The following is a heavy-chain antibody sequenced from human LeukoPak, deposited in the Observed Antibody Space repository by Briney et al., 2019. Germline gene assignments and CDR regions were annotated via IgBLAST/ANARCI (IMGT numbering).Heavy chain of an antibody. CDR1: GFTFSSYA. Sequence: AGGSLRLSCAASGFTFSSYAMSWVRQAPGKGLEWVAVIWYDGSNKYYADSVKGRFTISRDNSKNTLYLQMNSLRAEDTAVYYCARSRYGGKPFDYWGQGTLVTVSS. CDR2: IWYDGSNK. J-gene: IGHJ4*02. D-gene: IGHD2-15*01. CDR3: ARSRYGGKPFDY. V-gene: IGHV3-33*08.